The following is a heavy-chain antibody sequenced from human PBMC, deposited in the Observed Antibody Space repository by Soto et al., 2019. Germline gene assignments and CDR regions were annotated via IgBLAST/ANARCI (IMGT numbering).Heavy chain of an antibody. D-gene: IGHD1-1*01. J-gene: IGHJ4*02. V-gene: IGHV1-18*01. CDR3: ARGRYGDY. CDR2: ISAQNGNT. Sequence: QVHLVQSGAEVKKPGAAVKVSCKASGYTFTSYGITWVRQAPGQGLAWMGWISAQNGNTDYAQKLQGRVIVTRDTSTSTAYMELRSLISDDTAVYYCARGRYGDYWGQGALVNVSS. CDR1: GYTFTSYG.